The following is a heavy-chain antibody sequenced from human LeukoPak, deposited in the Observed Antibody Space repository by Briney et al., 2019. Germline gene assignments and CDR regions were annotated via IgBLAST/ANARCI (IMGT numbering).Heavy chain of an antibody. CDR3: ARHPSAANFDY. CDR2: IHYSGGT. D-gene: IGHD2-2*01. V-gene: IGHV4-39*01. J-gene: IGHJ4*02. Sequence: SETLSLTCTVSGGSISSSNYYWGWIRQPPGKGLEWIGSIHYSGGTYYKASLKSRVTISVDTSKNQFSLKLSSVTAADTAVYYCARHPSAANFDYWGQGTLVTVSS. CDR1: GGSISSSNYY.